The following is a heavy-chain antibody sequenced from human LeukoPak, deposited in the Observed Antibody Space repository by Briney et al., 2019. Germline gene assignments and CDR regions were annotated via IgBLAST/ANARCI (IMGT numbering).Heavy chain of an antibody. J-gene: IGHJ4*02. CDR3: AKDKTYSSSWYYFDY. V-gene: IGHV3-23*01. Sequence: AGGSLRLSCAASGFTFSNHGMNWVRQAPGKGLEWVSGISPSGDITYYADSVKGRFTISRDNSKNTLYLQMKSLRAEDTAVYYCAKDKTYSSSWYYFDYWGQGTLVTVSS. CDR2: ISPSGDIT. CDR1: GFTFSNHG. D-gene: IGHD6-13*01.